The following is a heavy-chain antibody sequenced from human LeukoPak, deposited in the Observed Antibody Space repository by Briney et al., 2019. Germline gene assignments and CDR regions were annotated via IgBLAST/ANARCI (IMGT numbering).Heavy chain of an antibody. V-gene: IGHV5-51*01. CDR1: GYSFTTYW. CDR2: VYPGDSDT. Sequence: GESLKISCKGSGYSFTTYWIGWVRQMPGKGLVWMGIVYPGDSDTKYSPSFQGQVTISADRSISTAYLQWSSLEASDTAMYYCAKKPGYSSSLETFDLWGQGTMVTVSS. D-gene: IGHD6-13*01. J-gene: IGHJ3*01. CDR3: AKKPGYSSSLETFDL.